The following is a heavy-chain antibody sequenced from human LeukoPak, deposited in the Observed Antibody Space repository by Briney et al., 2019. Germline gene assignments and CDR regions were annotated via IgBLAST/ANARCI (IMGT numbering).Heavy chain of an antibody. D-gene: IGHD1-14*01. CDR2: ISSSSTYI. CDR3: VRENHGSFDY. J-gene: IGHJ4*02. V-gene: IGHV3-21*01. Sequence: GGSLRLSCAASGFSFSSYYVNWVRQAPGKGLEWVSCISSSSTYIYYADSVRRRFAISRDNAKNSLYLQMNSLRAEDTAVYYCVRENHGSFDYWGQGSLVTVSS. CDR1: GFSFSSYY.